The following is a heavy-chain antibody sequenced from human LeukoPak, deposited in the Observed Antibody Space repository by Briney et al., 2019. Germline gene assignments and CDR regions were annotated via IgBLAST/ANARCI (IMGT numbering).Heavy chain of an antibody. D-gene: IGHD4-17*01. V-gene: IGHV4-4*02. J-gene: IGHJ2*01. CDR2: IYHSGST. CDR1: GGSISSSNW. Sequence: SGTLSLTCAVSGGSISSSNWWSWVRQPPGKGLEWIGEIYHSGSTNYNPSLKSRVTISVDKSKNQFSLKLSSVTAADTAVYYCARPPYGDYVEGYFDLWGRGTLVTVSS. CDR3: ARPPYGDYVEGYFDL.